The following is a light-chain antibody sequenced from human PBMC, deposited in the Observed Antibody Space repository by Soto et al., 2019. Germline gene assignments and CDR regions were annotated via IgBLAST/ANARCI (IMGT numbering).Light chain of an antibody. CDR2: AAS. CDR1: QGISSY. J-gene: IGKJ4*01. CDR3: QQYYSYPHT. V-gene: IGKV1-8*01. Sequence: RMTLSLSSLYACPRERVNLSCRASQGISSYLAWYQQKPGKAPKLLIYAASTLQSGVPSRFSGSGSGTDFTLTISCPQSEHFAPYYCQQYYSYPHTFCGGTKVDI.